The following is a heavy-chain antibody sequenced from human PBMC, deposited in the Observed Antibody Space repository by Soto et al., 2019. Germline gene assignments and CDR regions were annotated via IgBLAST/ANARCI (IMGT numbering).Heavy chain of an antibody. Sequence: SVKVSCKASGGTFSSYTISWVRQAPGQGLEWMGRIIPILGIANYAQKFQGRVTITADKSTSTAYMELSSLRSEDTAVYYCARGLGPMVRGVDLDYWGQGTLVTVSS. V-gene: IGHV1-69*02. CDR3: ARGLGPMVRGVDLDY. CDR1: GGTFSSYT. CDR2: IIPILGIA. J-gene: IGHJ4*02. D-gene: IGHD3-10*01.